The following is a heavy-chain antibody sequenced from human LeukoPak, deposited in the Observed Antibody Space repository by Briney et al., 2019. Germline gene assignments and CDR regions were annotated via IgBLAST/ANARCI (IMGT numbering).Heavy chain of an antibody. V-gene: IGHV3-48*04. CDR2: ISSSSSTI. Sequence: GGSLRLSCAASGFTFSSYSMNWVRQAPGKGLEWVSYISSSSSTIYYADSVKGRFTISRDNAKNSLYLQMNSLRAADTAVYYCARDNSGYDSGAFDIWGQGTMVTVSS. J-gene: IGHJ3*02. CDR1: GFTFSSYS. CDR3: ARDNSGYDSGAFDI. D-gene: IGHD5-12*01.